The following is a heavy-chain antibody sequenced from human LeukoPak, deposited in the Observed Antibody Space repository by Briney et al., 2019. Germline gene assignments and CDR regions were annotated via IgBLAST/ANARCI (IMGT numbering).Heavy chain of an antibody. CDR3: AKDPTMSRLYYFEY. V-gene: IGHV3-30*02. Sequence: GGSLRLPCAASGFTFSSYGIHWVRQAPGKGLEWVAFIRYDGSNKYYADSVKGRFTISRDNSKNTVYLQMSSLRTDDTAVYYCAKDPTMSRLYYFEYWGQGSLVTVSS. CDR2: IRYDGSNK. D-gene: IGHD6-25*01. J-gene: IGHJ4*02. CDR1: GFTFSSYG.